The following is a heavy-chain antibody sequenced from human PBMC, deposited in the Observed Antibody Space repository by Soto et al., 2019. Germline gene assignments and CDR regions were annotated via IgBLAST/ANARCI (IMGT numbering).Heavy chain of an antibody. CDR2: ISYDGSNK. V-gene: IGHV3-30-3*01. CDR1: GFTFSSYA. CDR3: ARGLSTKDETYYFDY. D-gene: IGHD2-15*01. Sequence: PGGSLRLSCAASGFTFSSYAMHWVRQAPGKGLEWVAVISYDGSNKYYADSVKGRFTISRDNSKNTLYLQMNSLRAEDTAVYYCARGLSTKDETYYFDYWGQGTLVTVSS. J-gene: IGHJ4*02.